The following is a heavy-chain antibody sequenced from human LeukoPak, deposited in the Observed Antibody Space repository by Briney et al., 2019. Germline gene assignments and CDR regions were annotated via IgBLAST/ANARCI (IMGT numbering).Heavy chain of an antibody. CDR2: INHSGST. J-gene: IGHJ1*01. V-gene: IGHV4-34*01. D-gene: IGHD1-26*01. Sequence: PSETLSLTCAVYGGSFSGYYWSWIRQPPGKGLEWIGEINHSGSTNYNPSLKSRVTISVDTSKNQFSLKLSSVTAADTAVYYCARPASKVGATGYFQHWGQGTLVTVSS. CDR3: ARPASKVGATGYFQH. CDR1: GGSFSGYY.